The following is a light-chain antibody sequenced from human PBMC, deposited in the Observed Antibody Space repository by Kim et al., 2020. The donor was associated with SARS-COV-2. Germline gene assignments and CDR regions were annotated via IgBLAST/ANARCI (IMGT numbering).Light chain of an antibody. CDR1: QKIDNW. J-gene: IGKJ1*01. CDR2: DAS. Sequence: GDSVTITCRASQKIDNWLAWYQQKPGKAPKFLIYDASTLEGGVPSRFSGRRSGTEFTLTIRSLQPEDFATYYCKQYYSYSWTFGQGTKLEI. CDR3: KQYYSYSWT. V-gene: IGKV1-5*01.